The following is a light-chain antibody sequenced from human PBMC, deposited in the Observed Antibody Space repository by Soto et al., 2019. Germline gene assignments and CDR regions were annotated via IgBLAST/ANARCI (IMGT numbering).Light chain of an antibody. CDR2: AAS. V-gene: IGKV1-9*01. CDR1: QGINSY. J-gene: IGKJ1*01. Sequence: DIQLTQSPSVLSASVGDRVTITCRASQGINSYLAWYQQKPGKVPKLLIYAASTLHSGVPSRFSGSGSGTEFILTISSLQPEDFATYYCQQLNSYPRTFGQGTKVEIK. CDR3: QQLNSYPRT.